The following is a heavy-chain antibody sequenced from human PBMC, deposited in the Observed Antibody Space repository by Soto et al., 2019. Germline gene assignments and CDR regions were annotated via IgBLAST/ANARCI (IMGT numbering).Heavy chain of an antibody. V-gene: IGHV3-33*01. CDR2: IWYDGSNK. Sequence: QVQLVESGGGVVQPGRSLRLSCAASGFTFSSYAIHWVRQAPGKGLEWVAIIWYDGSNKFYADSVKGRFTISRDNSKSTVDLQMNSLRAEDTAVYYCARFRGSNSVGVMDVWGQGTTVTVSS. J-gene: IGHJ6*02. CDR1: GFTFSSYA. CDR3: ARFRGSNSVGVMDV. D-gene: IGHD1-26*01.